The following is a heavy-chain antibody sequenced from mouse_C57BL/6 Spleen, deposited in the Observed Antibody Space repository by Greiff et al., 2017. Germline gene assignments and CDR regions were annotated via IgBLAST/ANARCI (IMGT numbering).Heavy chain of an antibody. CDR1: GYTFTDYY. Sequence: EVQLQQSGPELVKPGASVKISCKASGYTFTDYYMNWVKQSHGKSLEWIGDINPNNGGTSYNQKFKGKATLTVDKSSSTAYMELRSLTSEDSAVYYCARIPLYGNYPDYWGQGTTLTVSS. J-gene: IGHJ2*01. CDR3: ARIPLYGNYPDY. D-gene: IGHD2-1*01. CDR2: INPNNGGT. V-gene: IGHV1-26*01.